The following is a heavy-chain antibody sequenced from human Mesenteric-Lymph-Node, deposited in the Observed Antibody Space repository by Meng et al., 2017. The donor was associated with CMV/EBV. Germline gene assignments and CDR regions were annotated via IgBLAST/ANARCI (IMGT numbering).Heavy chain of an antibody. CDR2: INHSGST. D-gene: IGHD3-3*01. CDR3: AISKRITIFGVVMDDAFDI. J-gene: IGHJ3*02. CDR1: GGSFSGYY. V-gene: IGHV4-34*01. Sequence: GSLRLSCAVYGGSFSGYYWSWIRQPPGKGLEWIGEINHSGSTNYNPSIKSRVTISVDTSKNQFSLKLSSVTAADTAVYYCAISKRITIFGVVMDDAFDIWGQGTMVTVSS.